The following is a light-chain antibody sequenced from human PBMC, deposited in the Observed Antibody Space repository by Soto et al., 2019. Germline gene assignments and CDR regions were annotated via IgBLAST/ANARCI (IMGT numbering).Light chain of an antibody. V-gene: IGKV4-1*01. CDR3: QQYYSTLLT. CDR1: QSVLYSSNNKNY. CDR2: WAS. J-gene: IGKJ4*01. Sequence: DIVMTQSPDSLAVSLGERATINCKSSQSVLYSSNNKNYLAWYQQKPGQPPKLLIYWASTRESGVPDRFSGSGSGTDFTLTISSLQAEDGAVYYCQQYYSTLLTFGGGTKVDIK.